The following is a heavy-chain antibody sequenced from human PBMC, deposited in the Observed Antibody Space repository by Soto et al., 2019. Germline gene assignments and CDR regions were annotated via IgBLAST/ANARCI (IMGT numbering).Heavy chain of an antibody. J-gene: IGHJ4*02. CDR3: ARDFSYFDY. V-gene: IGHV4-59*01. CDR1: GGSISSYY. CDR2: IYYSGST. Sequence: QVQLQESGPGLVKPSETLSLTCTVSGGSISSYYWSWIRQPPGKGLEWIGYIYYSGSTNYNPSLKSRVTISVDTSKNQFSLKLSYVTAADTAVYYCARDFSYFDYWGQGTLVTVSS.